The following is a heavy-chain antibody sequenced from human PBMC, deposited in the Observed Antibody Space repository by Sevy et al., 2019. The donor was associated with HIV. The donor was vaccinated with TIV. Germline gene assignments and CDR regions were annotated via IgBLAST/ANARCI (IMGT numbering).Heavy chain of an antibody. CDR1: GFVFDDYA. CDR2: IRNKAFGGTA. CDR3: STRNAYDKSG. Sequence: GGSLRPSCTGSGFVFDDYAMSWCRQAPGKGLEWLGFIRNKAFGGTAEYAASVKGRFTISRDYSKSIAYLVMNRLEIEDTAVYYCSTRNAYDKSGWGQGTLVTVSS. J-gene: IGHJ4*02. D-gene: IGHD3-22*01. V-gene: IGHV3-49*03.